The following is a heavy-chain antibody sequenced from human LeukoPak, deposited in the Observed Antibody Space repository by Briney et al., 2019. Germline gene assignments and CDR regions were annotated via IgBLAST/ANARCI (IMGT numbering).Heavy chain of an antibody. V-gene: IGHV4-61*01. Sequence: SQTLSLTCTFSGGCISIGRYYWSWIRQPPGKRLEWIGHIYYSGSTNYNPSLKSRVTISVDTSKNQFSLKLSSVTAADTGGYYYASLSSIWSGYQDTLYYFDSWGQGTLVTVSS. CDR3: ASLSSIWSGYQDTLYYFDS. CDR2: IYYSGST. CDR1: GGCISIGRYY. D-gene: IGHD3-3*01. J-gene: IGHJ4*02.